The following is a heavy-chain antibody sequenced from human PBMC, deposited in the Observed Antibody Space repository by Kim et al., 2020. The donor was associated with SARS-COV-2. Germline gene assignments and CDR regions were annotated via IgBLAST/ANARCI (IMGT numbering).Heavy chain of an antibody. D-gene: IGHD3-10*01. CDR2: ISGRGRSGGSHTI. J-gene: IGHJ6*02. CDR1: GFTFSKYE. Sequence: GGSLRLSCAASGFTFSKYEMNWVRQAPGKGLEWVSYISGRGRSGGSHTIYYADSVKGRFTISRDDAQSSLFLQMNSLRDEDTAVYYCARAYGLGTYDRDYFYGIDVWGQGTTVTVSS. V-gene: IGHV3-48*03. CDR3: ARAYGLGTYDRDYFYGIDV.